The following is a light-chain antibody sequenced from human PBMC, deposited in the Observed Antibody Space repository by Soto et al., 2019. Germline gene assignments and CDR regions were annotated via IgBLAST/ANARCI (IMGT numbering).Light chain of an antibody. CDR3: QQSYSTPLT. V-gene: IGKV1-39*01. CDR2: AAS. J-gene: IGKJ4*01. CDR1: QSISSY. Sequence: DIQMTQSPSSLSASVGDRVTITCRASQSISSYLNWYQQKPGKAPKLLISAASSLQSGVPSRFSGSGSGTDFTLTNSSLQPEDFATYYCQQSYSTPLTFGGGTKVEIK.